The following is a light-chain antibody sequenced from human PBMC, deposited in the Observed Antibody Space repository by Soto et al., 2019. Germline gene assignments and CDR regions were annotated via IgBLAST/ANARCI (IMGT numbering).Light chain of an antibody. CDR3: QQCRNWPLT. CDR1: QNVYNN. CDR2: DAS. J-gene: IGKJ4*01. Sequence: EIVMTQSPATLSVSPGEGATLSCKASQNVYNNLAWYQQRPGQPPRLLIYDASTRATGISARFSGSGYGTKFTLTITSLQSEDFAVYFCQQCRNWPLTFAGVTMVDIK. V-gene: IGKV3-15*01.